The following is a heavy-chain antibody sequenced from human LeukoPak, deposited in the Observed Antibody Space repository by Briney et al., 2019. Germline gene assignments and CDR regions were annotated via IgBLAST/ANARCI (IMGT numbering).Heavy chain of an antibody. J-gene: IGHJ5*02. CDR1: GGSISSGGYS. Sequence: SQTLSLTCAVSGGSISSGGYSWSWIRQPPGKGLEWIGYIYHSGSTYYNPSLKSRVTISVDRSKNQFSLKLSSVTAADTAVYYCARGVVVVPAAIFWFDPWGQGTLVAVSS. V-gene: IGHV4-30-2*01. CDR2: IYHSGST. D-gene: IGHD2-2*01. CDR3: ARGVVVVPAAIFWFDP.